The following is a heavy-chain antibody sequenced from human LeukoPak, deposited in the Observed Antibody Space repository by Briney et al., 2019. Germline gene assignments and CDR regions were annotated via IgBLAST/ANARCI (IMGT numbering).Heavy chain of an antibody. V-gene: IGHV4-34*01. J-gene: IGHJ3*02. CDR1: GGSLSDHY. CDR3: ARVGEYYDSSGYSGFDAFDI. Sequence: SETLSLTCDVYGGSLSDHYWSWIRQPPGKGLEWIGEINQSGSTRYSASLKSRVTISVDTSKNQFSLKLSSVTAADTAVYYCARVGEYYDSSGYSGFDAFDIWGQGTMVTVSS. D-gene: IGHD3-22*01. CDR2: INQSGST.